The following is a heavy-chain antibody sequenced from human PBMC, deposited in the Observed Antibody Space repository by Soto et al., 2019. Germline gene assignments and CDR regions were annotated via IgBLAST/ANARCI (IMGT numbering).Heavy chain of an antibody. J-gene: IGHJ4*02. Sequence: ETLSLTCTVSGGSISSSSYYWGWIRQPPGKGLEWIGSIYYSGSTYYNPSLKSRVTISVDTSKNQFSLKLSSVTAADTAVYYCARLYSSGWYDYWGQGTLVTVSS. CDR3: ARLYSSGWYDY. V-gene: IGHV4-39*01. CDR1: GGSISSSSYY. D-gene: IGHD6-19*01. CDR2: IYYSGST.